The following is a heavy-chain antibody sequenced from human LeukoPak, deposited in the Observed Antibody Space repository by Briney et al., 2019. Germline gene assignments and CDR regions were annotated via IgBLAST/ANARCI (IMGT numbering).Heavy chain of an antibody. J-gene: IGHJ4*02. CDR3: ANAAAMVTKIGGIFDY. Sequence: PGGSLRLSCAASGFTFSSYAMSWVRQAPGRGLEWVSAISGSGGSTYYADSVKGRFTISRDNSKNTLYLQMNSLRAEDTAVYYCANAAAMVTKIGGIFDYWGQGTLVTVSS. V-gene: IGHV3-23*01. D-gene: IGHD5-18*01. CDR2: ISGSGGST. CDR1: GFTFSSYA.